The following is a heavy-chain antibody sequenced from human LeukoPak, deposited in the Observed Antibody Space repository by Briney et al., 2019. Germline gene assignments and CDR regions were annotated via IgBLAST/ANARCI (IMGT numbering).Heavy chain of an antibody. Sequence: SETLSLTCTVPGGSISSYYWSWIRQPAGKGLEWIGRIYTSGSTNYNPSLKSRVTMSVDTSKNQFSLKLSSVTAADTAVYYCARDREVGHAFDIWGQGTMVTVSS. CDR2: IYTSGST. J-gene: IGHJ3*02. V-gene: IGHV4-4*07. CDR1: GGSISSYY. CDR3: ARDREVGHAFDI. D-gene: IGHD1-26*01.